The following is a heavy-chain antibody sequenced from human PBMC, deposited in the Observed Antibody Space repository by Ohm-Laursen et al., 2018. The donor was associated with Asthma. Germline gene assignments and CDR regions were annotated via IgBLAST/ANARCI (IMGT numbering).Heavy chain of an antibody. D-gene: IGHD3-16*01. V-gene: IGHV3-7*03. J-gene: IGHJ4*02. CDR3: ATNLPYEAENY. CDR1: GFTFRNHW. CDR2: ITDGGSTT. Sequence: GSLRLSCTAFGFTFRNHWMSWIRQAPGKGLEWVAEITDGGSTTYYVDSVDGRFTISRDNAKNSLYLQMNSLRAEDTAVYYCATNLPYEAENYWGQGTLVTVSS.